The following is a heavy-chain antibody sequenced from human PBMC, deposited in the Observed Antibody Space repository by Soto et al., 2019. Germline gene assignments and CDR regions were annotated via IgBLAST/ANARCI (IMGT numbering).Heavy chain of an antibody. CDR3: ARPRSYSQIDAFDI. CDR2: IYYSGST. J-gene: IGHJ3*02. V-gene: IGHV4-59*08. D-gene: IGHD1-26*01. CDR1: GGSISSYY. Sequence: SETLSLTCTVSGGSISSYYWSWIRQPPGKGLEWIGYIYYSGSTNYNPSLKSRVTISVDTSKNQFSLKLSSVTAADTAVYYCARPRSYSQIDAFDIWGQGTMVTVSS.